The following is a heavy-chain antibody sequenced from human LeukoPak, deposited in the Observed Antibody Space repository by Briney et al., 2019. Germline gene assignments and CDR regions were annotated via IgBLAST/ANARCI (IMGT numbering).Heavy chain of an antibody. Sequence: GGSLRLSCAASGFTFSTYAISWVRQAPGKGLEWVSAISASGVSTYYADSVKGRFTISRDISKNTLYLQMNSLRADDTDVYYCAKGGSSGWYEHIDYWGQGTLVTVSS. CDR3: AKGGSSGWYEHIDY. CDR2: ISASGVST. D-gene: IGHD6-19*01. V-gene: IGHV3-23*01. CDR1: GFTFSTYA. J-gene: IGHJ4*02.